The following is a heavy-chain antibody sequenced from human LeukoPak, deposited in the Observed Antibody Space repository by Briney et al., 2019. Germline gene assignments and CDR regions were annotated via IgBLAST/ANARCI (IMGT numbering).Heavy chain of an antibody. CDR3: ARVSDISVAAYFDY. D-gene: IGHD6-19*01. V-gene: IGHV3-20*04. J-gene: IGHJ4*02. Sequence: GGSLRLSCAASGFTFGDYGLSWVRQAPGKGLEWVSTINWNGGSTGYADSVKGRFTISRDNAKNSLYLQMNSLRAEDTALYYCARVSDISVAAYFDYWGQGTLVTVSS. CDR1: GFTFGDYG. CDR2: INWNGGST.